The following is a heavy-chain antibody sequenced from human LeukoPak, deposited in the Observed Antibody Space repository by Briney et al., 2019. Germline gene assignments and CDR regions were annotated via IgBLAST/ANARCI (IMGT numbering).Heavy chain of an antibody. V-gene: IGHV3-21*01. D-gene: IGHD5-18*01. J-gene: IGHJ4*02. Sequence: PGGSLRLSCAASGFTFGSYNMNWVRQAPGKGLEWVSSISSSSSYIYYADSVKGRFTISRDNAKNSLYLQMNSLRAEDTAVYYCARDRGHSYGSGFDYWGQGTLVTVSS. CDR3: ARDRGHSYGSGFDY. CDR1: GFTFGSYN. CDR2: ISSSSSYI.